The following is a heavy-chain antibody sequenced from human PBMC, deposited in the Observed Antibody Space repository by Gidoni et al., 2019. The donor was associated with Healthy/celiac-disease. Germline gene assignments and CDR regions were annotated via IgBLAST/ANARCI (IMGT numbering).Heavy chain of an antibody. CDR3: ARDLRTAVLYYYYYMDV. D-gene: IGHD3-16*01. J-gene: IGHJ6*03. CDR2: INPSGGST. V-gene: IGHV1-46*01. Sequence: EQGLEWMGIINPSGGSTSYAQKFQGRVTMTRDTSTSTVYMELSSLRSEDTAVYYCARDLRTAVLYYYYYMDVWGKGTTVTVSS.